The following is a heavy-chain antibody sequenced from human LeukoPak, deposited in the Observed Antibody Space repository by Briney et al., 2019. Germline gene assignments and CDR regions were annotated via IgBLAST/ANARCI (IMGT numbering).Heavy chain of an antibody. V-gene: IGHV3-74*01. J-gene: IGHJ6*02. Sequence: PGGSLRLSCAASGFTFSNYWMHWVRPAPGKGLVWVSRINTDGSSTNYADSVKGRFTISRDNAKNTLYLQINSLRAEDTAVYYCARRNAMDVWGQGTTVIVFS. CDR3: ARRNAMDV. CDR2: INTDGSST. CDR1: GFTFSNYW.